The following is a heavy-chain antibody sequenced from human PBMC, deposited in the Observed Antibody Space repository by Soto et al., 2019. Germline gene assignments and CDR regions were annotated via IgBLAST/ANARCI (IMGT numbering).Heavy chain of an antibody. CDR1: GASVSSYS. CDR3: ARGGTSGSGAFNWFDP. Sequence: SETLSLTCSVTGASVSSYSWSWIRQSPGKGLEWIGYIHYSGGTNYTPSLRSRVTISVDTSKNQLSLNLTSLTAADTAVYYCARGGTSGSGAFNWFDPWGQGTLVTVAS. J-gene: IGHJ5*02. CDR2: IHYSGGT. D-gene: IGHD3-10*01. V-gene: IGHV4-59*02.